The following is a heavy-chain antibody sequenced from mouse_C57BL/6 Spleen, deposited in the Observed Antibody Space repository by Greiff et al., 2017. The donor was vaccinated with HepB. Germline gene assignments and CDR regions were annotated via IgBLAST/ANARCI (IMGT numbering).Heavy chain of an antibody. J-gene: IGHJ2*01. Sequence: EVKLVESGGGLVKPGGSLKLSCAASGFTFGSYAMSWVRQTPEKRLEWVATISDGGSYTYYPDNVKGRFTISRDNAKNNLYLQMSHLKSEDTAMYYCARDKGIFDYWGQGTTLTVSS. D-gene: IGHD1-3*01. CDR2: ISDGGSYT. CDR3: ARDKGIFDY. CDR1: GFTFGSYA. V-gene: IGHV5-4*01.